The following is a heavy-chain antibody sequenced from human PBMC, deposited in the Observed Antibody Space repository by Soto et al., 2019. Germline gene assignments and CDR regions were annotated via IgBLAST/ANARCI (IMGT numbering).Heavy chain of an antibody. CDR1: GYTFTNYA. CDR3: ARCYCSVGSCYACWHFDL. CDR2: ISASTRNT. J-gene: IGHJ2*01. V-gene: IGHV1-18*01. D-gene: IGHD2-15*01. Sequence: QVQLVQSGAEVKKPGASVKVSCQASGYTFTNYAISWVRQAPGQGLEWMGWISASTRNTDQAQNFQGRVTMNIDTCTNTANMELRSLRYDDTAVYYCARCYCSVGSCYACWHFDLWGRGTLVTVSS.